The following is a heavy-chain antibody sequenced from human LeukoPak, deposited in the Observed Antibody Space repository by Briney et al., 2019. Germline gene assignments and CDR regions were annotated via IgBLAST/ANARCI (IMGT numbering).Heavy chain of an antibody. CDR2: IRYDGSNK. CDR1: GFTFSSYG. Sequence: PGGSLRLSCAASGFTFSSYGMHWVRQAPGKGLEWVAFIRYDGSNKYYADSVKGRFTISRDNSKNTLYLQMNSLRAEDTAVYYCARDPFPDSYSSGWFDYWGQGTLVTVSS. J-gene: IGHJ4*02. V-gene: IGHV3-30*02. CDR3: ARDPFPDSYSSGWFDY. D-gene: IGHD6-19*01.